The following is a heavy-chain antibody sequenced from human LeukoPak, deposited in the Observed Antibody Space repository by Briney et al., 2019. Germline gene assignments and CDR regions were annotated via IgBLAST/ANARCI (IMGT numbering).Heavy chain of an antibody. D-gene: IGHD3-22*01. CDR2: ISGRGGGGNT. CDR1: GFTFSSYV. J-gene: IGHJ4*02. CDR3: AKDGVNYDSHFDS. V-gene: IGHV3-23*01. Sequence: PGGSLRLSCAASGFTFSSYVMNWVRQAPGKGLEWVSAISGRGGGGNTYYADSVKGRFTISRDNSKITLYLQMNSLRAEDTAVYYCAKDGVNYDSHFDSWGQGTLVTVSS.